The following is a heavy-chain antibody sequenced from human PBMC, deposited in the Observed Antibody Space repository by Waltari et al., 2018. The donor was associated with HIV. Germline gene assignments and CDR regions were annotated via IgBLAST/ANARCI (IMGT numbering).Heavy chain of an antibody. CDR3: VRGGTHP. CDR1: GYSFNDYY. D-gene: IGHD1-1*01. J-gene: IGHJ5*02. V-gene: IGHV1-2*02. CDR2: VNPKNGVA. Sequence: QEQLVQSGAEVKKPGASVKVSCKASGYSFNDYYIHWIRQDPGQGLESVGWVNPKNGVAHYAQKFEGRVTISSDTSSRTVYMDFRRLTSDDTAVFYCVRGGTHPWGQGTLITVSS.